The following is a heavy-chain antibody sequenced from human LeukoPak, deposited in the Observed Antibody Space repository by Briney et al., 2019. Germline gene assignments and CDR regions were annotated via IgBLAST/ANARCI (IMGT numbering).Heavy chain of an antibody. CDR2: IYTSGST. Sequence: SQTLSLTCTVSGGSISSGSYYWSWIRQPAGKGLGWIGRIYTSGSTNYNPSLKSRVTISVDTSKNQFSLKLSSVTAADTAVYYCARDYYGSGSYYSGPWGQGTMVTVSS. J-gene: IGHJ3*01. CDR3: ARDYYGSGSYYSGP. D-gene: IGHD3-10*01. V-gene: IGHV4-61*02. CDR1: GGSISSGSYY.